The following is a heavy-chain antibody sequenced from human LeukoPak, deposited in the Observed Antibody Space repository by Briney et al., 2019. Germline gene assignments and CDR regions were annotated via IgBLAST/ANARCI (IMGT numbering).Heavy chain of an antibody. Sequence: GGSLRLSCAASGFTLSSYGMHWVRQAPGKGLEWVAVIWYDGSNKYYADSVKGRFTISRDNSKNTLYLQMNSLRAEDTAVYYCAKDRFYCSSTSCYPSGPLDPWGQGTLVTVSS. CDR3: AKDRFYCSSTSCYPSGPLDP. J-gene: IGHJ5*02. D-gene: IGHD2-2*01. CDR1: GFTLSSYG. CDR2: IWYDGSNK. V-gene: IGHV3-33*06.